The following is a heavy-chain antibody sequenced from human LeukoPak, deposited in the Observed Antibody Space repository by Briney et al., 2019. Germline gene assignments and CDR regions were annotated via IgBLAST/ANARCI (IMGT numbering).Heavy chain of an antibody. CDR3: VKASVAMDV. CDR2: MSYDGSKK. CDR1: GFTFSSHA. V-gene: IGHV3-30*03. J-gene: IGHJ6*02. D-gene: IGHD6-19*01. Sequence: GGSLRLSCAASGFTFSSHAMHWVRQAPGKGLEWVAVMSYDGSKKYYADSVKGRFTMSRDNSKNTLYLQMNSLRAGDTAVYYCVKASVAMDVWGQGTTVTVSS.